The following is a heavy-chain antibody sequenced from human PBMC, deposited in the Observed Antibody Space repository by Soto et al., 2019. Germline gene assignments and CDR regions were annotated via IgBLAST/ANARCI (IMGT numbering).Heavy chain of an antibody. CDR2: IYHSGST. J-gene: IGHJ4*02. D-gene: IGHD3-22*01. CDR1: GGSISSGGYS. V-gene: IGHV4-30-2*01. CDR3: TREDSSGYKFFEY. Sequence: SETLSLTCAVSGGSISSGGYSWSWIRQPPGKGLEWIGYIYHSGSTYYNPSLKSRLTISVDTSKNQFSLRLTSVTAADTAVYYCTREDSSGYKFFEYSGQGTLVTVSS.